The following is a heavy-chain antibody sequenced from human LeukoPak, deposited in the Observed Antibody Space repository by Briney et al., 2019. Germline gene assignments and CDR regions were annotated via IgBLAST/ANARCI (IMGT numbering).Heavy chain of an antibody. CDR3: ASSRYDSSGYYGIIAY. CDR2: ISSSGSTM. V-gene: IGHV3-11*04. CDR1: GFIFSDYC. D-gene: IGHD3-22*01. J-gene: IGHJ4*02. Sequence: PGGSLRLSCAASGFIFSDYCMSWIRQAPGKGLEWVSYISSSGSTMYYTDSVKGRFTISRDNAKNSLYLQMNSLRAEDTAVYYCASSRYDSSGYYGIIAYWGQGTLVTVSS.